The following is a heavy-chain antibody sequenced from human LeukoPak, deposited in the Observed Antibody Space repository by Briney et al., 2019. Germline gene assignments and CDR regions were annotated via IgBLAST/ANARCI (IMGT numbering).Heavy chain of an antibody. J-gene: IGHJ4*02. V-gene: IGHV3-21*01. CDR1: GFTFSSYS. Sequence: GGSLRLSCAASGFTFSSYSMNWVRQAPGKGLEWVSSISSSSSHIYYADSVKGRFTISRDNAKNSLYLQMNSLRAEDTAVYYCARESGYDPDYWGQGTLVTVSS. CDR3: ARESGYDPDY. D-gene: IGHD5-12*01. CDR2: ISSSSSHI.